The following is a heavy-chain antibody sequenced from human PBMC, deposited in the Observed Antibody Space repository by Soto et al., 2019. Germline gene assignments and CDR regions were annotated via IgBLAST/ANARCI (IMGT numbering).Heavy chain of an antibody. D-gene: IGHD3-9*01. CDR2: INAGNGNT. CDR1: GYTFTSYA. V-gene: IGHV1-3*01. Sequence: ASVKVSCKASGYTFTSYAMHWVRQAPGQRLEWMGWINAGNGNTKYSQKFQGRVTITRDTSASTAYMELSSLRSEDTAVYYCARNLMDYDILTGYYMPYYSDYWGQGTLVTVSS. J-gene: IGHJ4*02. CDR3: ARNLMDYDILTGYYMPYYSDY.